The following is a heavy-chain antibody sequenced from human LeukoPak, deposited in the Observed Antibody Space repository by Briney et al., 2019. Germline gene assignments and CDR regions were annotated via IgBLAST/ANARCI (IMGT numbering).Heavy chain of an antibody. CDR1: GFTFSSYS. CDR2: ISSSSSYI. Sequence: GGSPRLSCAASGFTFSSYSMNWVRQAPGKGLEWVSSISSSSSYIYYADSVKGRFTISRDNAKNSLYLQMNSLRAEDTAVYYCARDLTTVTTRGWGRGTLVTVSS. CDR3: ARDLTTVTTRG. V-gene: IGHV3-21*01. D-gene: IGHD4-17*01. J-gene: IGHJ4*02.